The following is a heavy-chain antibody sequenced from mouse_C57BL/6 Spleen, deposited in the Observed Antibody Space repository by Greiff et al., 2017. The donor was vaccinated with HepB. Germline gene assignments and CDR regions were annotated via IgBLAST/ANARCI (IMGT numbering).Heavy chain of an antibody. CDR2: IHPNSGST. Sequence: QVQLQQPGAELVKPGASVKLSCKASGYTFTSYWMHWVKQRPGQGLEWIGMIHPNSGSTNYNEKFKSKATLTVDKSSSTAYMQSSSLTSEDSAVYYWAIRTTVVALYAIDYWGQGTSVTVSS. CDR1: GYTFTSYW. D-gene: IGHD1-1*01. CDR3: AIRTTVVALYAIDY. J-gene: IGHJ4*01. V-gene: IGHV1-64*01.